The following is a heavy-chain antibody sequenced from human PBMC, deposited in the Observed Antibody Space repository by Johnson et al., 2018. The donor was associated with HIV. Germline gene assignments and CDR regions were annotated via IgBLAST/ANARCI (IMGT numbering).Heavy chain of an antibody. V-gene: IGHV3-30*04. Sequence: QVQLVESGGGVVQPGRSLRLSCAASGFTFSGYAMHWVRQAPGKGLEWMALILYDASNKFYAVSVKGRFTVSRDNAKNSLYLQMNSLRAEDTAMYYCARGMWIPEIDAIDIWGQGTMVTVSS. CDR2: ILYDASNK. D-gene: IGHD5-18*01. CDR3: ARGMWIPEIDAIDI. J-gene: IGHJ3*02. CDR1: GFTFSGYA.